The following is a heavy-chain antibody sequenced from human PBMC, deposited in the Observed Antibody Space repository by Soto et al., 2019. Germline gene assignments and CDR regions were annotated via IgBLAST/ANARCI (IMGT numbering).Heavy chain of an antibody. CDR2: MNPNRGNT. CDR1: GYTFTSYD. D-gene: IGHD3-3*01. V-gene: IGHV1-8*01. J-gene: IGHJ6*01. Sequence: ASVKVSCKSSGYTFTSYDVNWVRQATGQGLEWIGGMNPNRGNTGYAQKFQGRVTMTRNPSISTAYMELSRLRSKATAVYYCGCKVLTLVGVVSPYGMDVWGQGTTVTVCS. CDR3: GCKVLTLVGVVSPYGMDV.